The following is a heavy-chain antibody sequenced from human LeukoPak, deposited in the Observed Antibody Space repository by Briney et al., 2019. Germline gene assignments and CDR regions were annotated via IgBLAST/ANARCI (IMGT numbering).Heavy chain of an antibody. J-gene: IGHJ4*02. CDR1: GFTFSSYV. CDR3: ARGVDRALVPHFDY. D-gene: IGHD5-18*01. CDR2: ISYDGSNK. V-gene: IGHV3-30-3*01. Sequence: PGGSLGLSCEASGFTFSSYVTHWVRQAPGKGLEWVAVISYDGSNKYYADSVKGRFTISRDNSKNTLYLQMNSLRLEDTAVYYCARGVDRALVPHFDYWGQGTLVTVSS.